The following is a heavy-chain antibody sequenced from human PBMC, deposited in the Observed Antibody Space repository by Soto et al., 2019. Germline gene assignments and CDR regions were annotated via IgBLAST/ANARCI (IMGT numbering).Heavy chain of an antibody. V-gene: IGHV3-23*01. CDR2: ISGSGGST. Sequence: GGSLRLSCAASGFTFSSYAMSWVRQAPGKGLEWVSAISGSGGSTYYADSVKGRFTSSRDNSKNRLYLQMNGLRAEDTAGYYCAKGAWFGELLYTSDYWGQGTLVTVSS. J-gene: IGHJ4*02. D-gene: IGHD3-10*01. CDR1: GFTFSSYA. CDR3: AKGAWFGELLYTSDY.